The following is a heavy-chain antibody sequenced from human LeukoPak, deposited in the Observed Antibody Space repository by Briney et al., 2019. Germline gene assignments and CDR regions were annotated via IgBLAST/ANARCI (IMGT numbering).Heavy chain of an antibody. CDR1: GYTFTGYY. D-gene: IGHD3-10*01. J-gene: IGHJ4*02. V-gene: IGHV1-2*02. Sequence: ASVKVSCKASGYTFTGYYMHWGRQAPGQGLEWMGWINPNSGGTNYAQKFQVRVTMTRDTPISTAYMELTRLRPNDTAGDSLLSSSSMVRGVKYFDYWREPSMV. CDR3: LSSSSMVRGVKYFDY. CDR2: INPNSGGT.